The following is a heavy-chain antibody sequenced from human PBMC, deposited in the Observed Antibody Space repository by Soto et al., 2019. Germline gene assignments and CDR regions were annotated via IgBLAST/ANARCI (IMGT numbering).Heavy chain of an antibody. D-gene: IGHD1-26*01. Sequence: PGGSLRLSCAASGFTFSDHYMDWVRQAPGKGLEWVGRTRNKANSYTTEYAASVKGRFTISRDDSKNSLYLQMNSLKTEDTAVYYCARDYSGSDYWGQGTLVTVSS. V-gene: IGHV3-72*01. J-gene: IGHJ4*02. CDR1: GFTFSDHY. CDR3: ARDYSGSDY. CDR2: TRNKANSYTT.